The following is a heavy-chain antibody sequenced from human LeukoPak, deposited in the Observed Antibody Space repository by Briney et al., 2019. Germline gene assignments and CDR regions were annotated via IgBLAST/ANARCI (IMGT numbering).Heavy chain of an antibody. CDR3: ARDFDFDCSGGSCYTPPYYYYYYMDV. D-gene: IGHD2-15*01. CDR1: GFTFSSYS. CDR2: ISSRSSYI. J-gene: IGHJ6*03. Sequence: GSLRLSCAASGFTFSSYSMNWVRQAPGKGLEWVSSISSRSSYIYYADSVRGRCTISRDNAKNSLYLQMNSLRAEDTAVYYCARDFDFDCSGGSCYTPPYYYYYYMDVWGKGTTVTVSS. V-gene: IGHV3-21*01.